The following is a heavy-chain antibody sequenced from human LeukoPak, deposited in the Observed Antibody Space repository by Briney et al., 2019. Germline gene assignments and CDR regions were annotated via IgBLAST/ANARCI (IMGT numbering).Heavy chain of an antibody. CDR2: ISNSGGRI. D-gene: IGHD3-9*01. Sequence: GGSLRLSCAASGFTFSSYAMSWVRQAPGKGLEWVSGISNSGGRIYYADSVKGRFTISRDNSKNTLHLQMNSLRAEDTAVYYCAKFYDILTGYFDHWGQGTLVTVSS. CDR1: GFTFSSYA. J-gene: IGHJ4*02. V-gene: IGHV3-23*01. CDR3: AKFYDILTGYFDH.